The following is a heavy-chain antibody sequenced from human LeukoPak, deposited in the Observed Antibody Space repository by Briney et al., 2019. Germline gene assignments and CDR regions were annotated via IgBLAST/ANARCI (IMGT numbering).Heavy chain of an antibody. Sequence: SETLSLTCAVYGGSFSGYYWSWIRHPPGKGLEWIGEINHSGSTNYNPSLKSRVTISVDTSKNQFPLKLSSVTAADTAVYYCARLPLWFGEFGFDYWGQGTLVTVSS. D-gene: IGHD3-10*01. V-gene: IGHV4-34*01. CDR1: GGSFSGYY. CDR2: INHSGST. J-gene: IGHJ4*02. CDR3: ARLPLWFGEFGFDY.